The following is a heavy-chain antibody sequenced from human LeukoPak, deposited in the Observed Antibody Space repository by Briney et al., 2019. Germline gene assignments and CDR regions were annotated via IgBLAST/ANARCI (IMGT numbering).Heavy chain of an antibody. CDR3: LRDQDCSGGDCQVC. CDR1: GGSLSSGNYQ. D-gene: IGHD2-15*01. Sequence: SETLSLTCTVSGGSLSSGNYQWGWIRQPPGKGLEWISLISHSGTTYYNPSLKSRVTMSVDTSKNQFSLKLNSVTAADTAVYYCLRDQDCSGGDCQVCWGQGTLVTVSS. V-gene: IGHV4-39*02. CDR2: ISHSGTT. J-gene: IGHJ4*02.